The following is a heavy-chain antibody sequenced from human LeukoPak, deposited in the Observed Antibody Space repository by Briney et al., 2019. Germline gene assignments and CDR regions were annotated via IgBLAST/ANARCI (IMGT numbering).Heavy chain of an antibody. CDR3: AKRGVVVRVFLVGFHKEAYYFDS. Sequence: PGVSLRLSCGVSGITLSNYSMSWVRQAPGKGLEWVAGLSGSAGGTNYADSVKGRFTISRDNSKNTLFLQMDRLRAEDTAVYFCAKRGVVVRVFLVGFHKEAYYFDSWGQGAQVTVSS. CDR1: GITLSNYS. CDR2: LSGSAGGT. J-gene: IGHJ4*02. D-gene: IGHD3-16*02. V-gene: IGHV3-23*01.